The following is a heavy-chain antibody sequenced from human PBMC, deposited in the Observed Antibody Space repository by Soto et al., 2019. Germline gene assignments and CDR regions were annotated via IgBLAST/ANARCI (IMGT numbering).Heavy chain of an antibody. CDR1: GGSISSGGYY. V-gene: IGHV4-31*03. D-gene: IGHD3-22*01. J-gene: IGHJ5*02. CDR2: IYYSGST. CDR3: ARDLYYYDSSGYYP. Sequence: PSETLSLTCTVSGGSISSGGYYWSWIRQHPGKGLEWIGYIYYSGSTYYNPSLKSRVTISVDTSKNQFSLKLSSVTAADTAVYYCARDLYYYDSSGYYPWGQGTLVTVSS.